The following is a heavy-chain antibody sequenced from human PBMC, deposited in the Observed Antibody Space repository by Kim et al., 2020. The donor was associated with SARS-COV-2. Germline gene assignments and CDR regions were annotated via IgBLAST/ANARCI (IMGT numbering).Heavy chain of an antibody. Sequence: SETLSLTCTVSGGSISSSSYYWGWIRQPPGKGLEWIGSIYYSGSTYYNPSLKSRVTISVDTSKNQFSLKLSSVTAADTAVYYCARLWGERWLQLLDYWGQGTLVTVSS. J-gene: IGHJ4*02. CDR3: ARLWGERWLQLLDY. D-gene: IGHD5-12*01. V-gene: IGHV4-39*01. CDR2: IYYSGST. CDR1: GGSISSSSYY.